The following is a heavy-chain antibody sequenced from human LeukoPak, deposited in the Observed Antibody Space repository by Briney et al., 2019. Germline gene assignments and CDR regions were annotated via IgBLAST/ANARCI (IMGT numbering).Heavy chain of an antibody. CDR2: ISYDGSNK. D-gene: IGHD5-18*01. J-gene: IGHJ4*02. Sequence: PGGSLRLSCAASGFTFSTYAMSWVRQAPGKGLEWVAVISYDGSNKYYADSVKGRFTISRDNSKNTLYLQMNSLRAEDTAVYYCVEGQPGGTQLPSWAPYYFDYWGQGTLVTVSS. V-gene: IGHV3-30*18. CDR1: GFTFSTYA. CDR3: VEGQPGGTQLPSWAPYYFDY.